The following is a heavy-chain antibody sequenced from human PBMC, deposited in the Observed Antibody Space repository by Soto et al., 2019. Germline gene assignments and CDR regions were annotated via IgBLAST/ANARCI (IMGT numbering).Heavy chain of an antibody. CDR1: GGSFSGYY. Sequence: SETLSLTCAVYGGSFSGYYRSWIRQPPGKGLEWMGEINHSGSTNYIPSLKSRVTIPVDTSKNQCSLKLSSVIAADTAVYYCARDRLYSYGSFGSWGQGALVTVAS. J-gene: IGHJ4*02. V-gene: IGHV4-34*01. D-gene: IGHD5-18*01. CDR3: ARDRLYSYGSFGS. CDR2: INHSGST.